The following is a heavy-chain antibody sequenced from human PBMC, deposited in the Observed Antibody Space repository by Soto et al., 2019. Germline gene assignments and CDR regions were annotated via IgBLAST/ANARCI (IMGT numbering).Heavy chain of an antibody. V-gene: IGHV3-7*01. Sequence: GGSLRLSCAASGFTFSSYWMSWVRQAPGKGLEWVANIKQDGSEKYYVDSVKGRFTISRDNAKNSLYLQMNSLRAEDTAVYYCARDEVYYDSRGYYWGQGTLVTVSS. D-gene: IGHD3-22*01. CDR3: ARDEVYYDSRGYY. J-gene: IGHJ4*02. CDR2: IKQDGSEK. CDR1: GFTFSSYW.